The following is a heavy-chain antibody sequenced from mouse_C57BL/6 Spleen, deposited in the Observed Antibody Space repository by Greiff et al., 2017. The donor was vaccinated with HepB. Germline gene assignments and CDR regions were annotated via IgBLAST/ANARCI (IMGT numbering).Heavy chain of an antibody. CDR2: ISSGGSYT. J-gene: IGHJ3*01. CDR1: GFTFSSYG. CDR3: ANLAY. Sequence: EVQLVESGGDSVKPGGSLKLSCAASGFTFSSYGMSWVRQTPDKRLEWVATISSGGSYTYYPDSVKGRFTISRDNAKNTLYLQMSSLKSEDTAMYYCANLAYWGQGTLVTVSA. V-gene: IGHV5-6*01.